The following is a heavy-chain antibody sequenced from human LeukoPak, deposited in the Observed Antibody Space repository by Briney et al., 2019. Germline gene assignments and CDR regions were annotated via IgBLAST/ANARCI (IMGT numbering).Heavy chain of an antibody. D-gene: IGHD6-6*01. CDR2: ISYDGSNK. Sequence: TGGSLRLSCAASGFTFSSYAMHWVRQAPGKGLEWVAVISYDGSNKYYADSVKGRFTISRDNSKNTLYLQMNSLRAEDTAVYYCARPIAARPGDYFDYWGQGTLVTVSS. CDR3: ARPIAARPGDYFDY. J-gene: IGHJ4*02. CDR1: GFTFSSYA. V-gene: IGHV3-30-3*01.